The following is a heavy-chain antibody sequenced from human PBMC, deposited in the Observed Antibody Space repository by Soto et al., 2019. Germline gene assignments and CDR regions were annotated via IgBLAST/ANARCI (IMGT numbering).Heavy chain of an antibody. Sequence: GGSLRLSCAASGFTFSSYGMHWVRQAPGKGLEWVAVIWYDGSNKYYADSVKGRFTISRDNSKNTLYLQMNSLRTEDTAVYYCARDKNGMDVWGQGTTVTVSS. V-gene: IGHV3-33*01. CDR3: ARDKNGMDV. J-gene: IGHJ6*02. CDR1: GFTFSSYG. CDR2: IWYDGSNK.